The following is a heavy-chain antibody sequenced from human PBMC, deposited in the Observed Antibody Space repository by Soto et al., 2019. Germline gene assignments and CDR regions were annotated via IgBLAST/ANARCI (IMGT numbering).Heavy chain of an antibody. CDR2: ISWNSGSI. V-gene: IGHV3-9*01. D-gene: IGHD3-22*01. J-gene: IGHJ5*02. Sequence: EVQLVESGGGLVQPGRSLRLSCAASGFTFDDYAMHWVRQAPGKGLEWVSGISWNSGSIGYADSVKGRFTISRDNTKNSLYLQMNSLRAEDTALYYCAKGSGYYYDGSGYYPNWFDPWGQGTLVTVSA. CDR1: GFTFDDYA. CDR3: AKGSGYYYDGSGYYPNWFDP.